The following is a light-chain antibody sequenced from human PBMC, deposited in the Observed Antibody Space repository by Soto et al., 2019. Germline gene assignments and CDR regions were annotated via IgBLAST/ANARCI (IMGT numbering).Light chain of an antibody. J-gene: IGKJ1*01. Sequence: DIVMTQSPLSLPVTPGEPASISCRSSQSLLHSNGYNYLDWYLQKPGQSPQVVIFLGSTRASGVPDRFSGSGSGTDFTLKSSRVEAEDVGVYYCIQALQTPWTFGQGTKVEIK. CDR3: IQALQTPWT. CDR2: LGS. CDR1: QSLLHSNGYNY. V-gene: IGKV2-28*01.